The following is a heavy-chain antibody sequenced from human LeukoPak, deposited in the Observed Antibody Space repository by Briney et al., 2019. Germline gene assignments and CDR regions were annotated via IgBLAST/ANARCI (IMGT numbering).Heavy chain of an antibody. D-gene: IGHD4-17*01. CDR1: GFTFSSYW. V-gene: IGHV3-7*01. CDR2: IQQDGSEK. CDR3: ARPHLEHGDLFDY. Sequence: GGSLRLSCAASGFTFSSYWLSWVRQPPGKGLGWVANIQQDGSEKSYVDSVKGRFTIPRDNGKNSLYLQMNSLRAENTAVYYCARPHLEHGDLFDYWGQGTLVTVSS. J-gene: IGHJ4*02.